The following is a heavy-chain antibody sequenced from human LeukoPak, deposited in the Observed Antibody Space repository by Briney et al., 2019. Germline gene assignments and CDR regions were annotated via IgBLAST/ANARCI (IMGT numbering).Heavy chain of an antibody. CDR3: ARLMAVATKPFDY. Sequence: AGGSLRLSCAASGFTFSDYYMSWIRQAPGKGLEWVSYISSSGSTIYYADSVKGRFTISRDNAKNSLYLQMNSLRAEDTAVYYCARLMAVATKPFDYWGQGTLVTVSS. V-gene: IGHV3-11*01. J-gene: IGHJ4*02. CDR2: ISSSGSTI. CDR1: GFTFSDYY. D-gene: IGHD5-12*01.